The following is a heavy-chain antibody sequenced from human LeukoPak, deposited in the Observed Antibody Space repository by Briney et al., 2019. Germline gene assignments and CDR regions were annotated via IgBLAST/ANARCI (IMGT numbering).Heavy chain of an antibody. CDR3: ARDRPIARYYYYYYMDV. CDR1: GGSISSSSYY. J-gene: IGHJ6*03. D-gene: IGHD6-6*01. CDR2: IYYSGST. V-gene: IGHV4-39*02. Sequence: SETLSLTCTVSGGSISSSSYYWGWIRQPPGKGLEWIGSIYYSGSTYYNPSLKSRVTISVDTSKNQFSLKLSSVTAADTAVYYCARDRPIARYYYYYYMDVWGKGTTVTVSS.